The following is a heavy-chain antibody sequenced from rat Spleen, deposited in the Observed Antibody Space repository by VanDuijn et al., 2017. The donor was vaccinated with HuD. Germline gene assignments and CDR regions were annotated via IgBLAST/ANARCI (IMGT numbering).Heavy chain of an antibody. J-gene: IGHJ3*01. CDR3: ARDDYSGFAY. Sequence: QVQLKESGPGLVQPSQTLSLTCTVSGFSLIRYNVHWVRQPPGKGLEWMGIMRYNGDTSYNSALKSRLSISRDTSKNQVFLKMNSLQTEDTATYYCARDDYSGFAYWGQGTLVTVSS. CDR1: GFSLIRYN. D-gene: IGHD1-1*01. V-gene: IGHV2-63*01. CDR2: MRYNGDT.